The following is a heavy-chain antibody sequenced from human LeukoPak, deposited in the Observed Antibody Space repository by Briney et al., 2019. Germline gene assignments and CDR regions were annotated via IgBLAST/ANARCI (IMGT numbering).Heavy chain of an antibody. V-gene: IGHV3-23*01. J-gene: IGHJ6*03. Sequence: PGGSLRLSCAASGFTFSSYAMSWVRQAPGKGLEWVSAISGSGGSTYYADSVKGRFTISRDNSKNTLYLQMNSLRAEDTAVYYCAKGKYSGYDTYYYYMDVWGKGTTVTVSS. CDR2: ISGSGGST. D-gene: IGHD5-12*01. CDR3: AKGKYSGYDTYYYYMDV. CDR1: GFTFSSYA.